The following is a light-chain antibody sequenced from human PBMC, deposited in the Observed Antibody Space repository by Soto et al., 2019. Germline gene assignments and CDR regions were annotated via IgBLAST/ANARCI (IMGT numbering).Light chain of an antibody. CDR3: HQYNNWPPWT. V-gene: IGKV3-15*01. Sequence: EIVLTPSPSTLSLSXVEGATLTXXXSQSVSSYLAWYQQKPGQAPRLLIYDASTRATGIPARFSGSGSGTEFTLTISSLQSEDFAVYYCHQYNNWPPWTFGQGTKVDIK. CDR2: DAS. CDR1: QSVSSY. J-gene: IGKJ1*01.